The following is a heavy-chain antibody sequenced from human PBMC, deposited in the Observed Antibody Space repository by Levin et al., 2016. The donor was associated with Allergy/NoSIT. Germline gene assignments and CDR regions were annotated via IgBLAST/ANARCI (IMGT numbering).Heavy chain of an antibody. J-gene: IGHJ6*02. V-gene: IGHV1-46*01. CDR1: GYTFTSYY. CDR2: INPSGGST. D-gene: IGHD4-17*01. CDR3: AALSGYYGDPENTTGYYYYGMDV. Sequence: ASVKVSCKASGYTFTSYYMHWVRQAPGQGLEWMGIINPSGGSTSYAQKFQGRVTMTRDTSTSTVYMELSSLRSEDTAVYYCAALSGYYGDPENTTGYYYYGMDVWGQGTTVTVSS.